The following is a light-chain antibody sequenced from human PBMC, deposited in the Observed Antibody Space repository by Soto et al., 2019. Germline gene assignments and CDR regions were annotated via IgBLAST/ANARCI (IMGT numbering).Light chain of an antibody. J-gene: IGLJ7*01. Sequence: QSALTQPASVSGSPGQSITISCTGTSSDVGNYPLVSWYQHHPGKAPKLVIYEVNKWPSGVSNRFSGSRSGYTASLTISGLQADDEADYYCNSYTTSATYVFGSGTQLTVL. V-gene: IGLV2-14*02. CDR3: NSYTTSATYV. CDR1: SSDVGNYPL. CDR2: EVN.